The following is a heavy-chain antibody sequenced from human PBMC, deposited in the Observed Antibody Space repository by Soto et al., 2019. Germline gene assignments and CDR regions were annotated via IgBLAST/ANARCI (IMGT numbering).Heavy chain of an antibody. CDR1: GGSFSGYY. D-gene: IGHD5-12*01. CDR3: ARVVATIPYYYYYMDV. V-gene: IGHV4-34*01. CDR2: INHSGST. J-gene: IGHJ6*03. Sequence: SETLSLTCAVYGGSFSGYYWSWIRQPPGKGLEWIGEINHSGSTNYNPSLKSRVTISVDTSKNQFSLKLSSVTAADTAVYYCARVVATIPYYYYYMDVWGKGTTVNVSS.